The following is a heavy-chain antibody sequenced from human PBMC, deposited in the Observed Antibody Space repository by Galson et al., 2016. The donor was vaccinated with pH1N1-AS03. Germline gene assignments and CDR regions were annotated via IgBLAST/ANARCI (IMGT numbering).Heavy chain of an antibody. D-gene: IGHD4-23*01. CDR2: INQDGSEN. J-gene: IGHJ3*02. V-gene: IGHV3-7*01. CDR3: ARIKGGGNSDGFDI. Sequence: SLRLSCAASGFTFRSYWMTWVRQAPGKGLEWVANINQDGSENYSLDSVKGRFTISRDNVENSVYLQLNSLKVEDTAMYYCARIKGGGNSDGFDIWGLGTKVIVSS. CDR1: GFTFRSYW.